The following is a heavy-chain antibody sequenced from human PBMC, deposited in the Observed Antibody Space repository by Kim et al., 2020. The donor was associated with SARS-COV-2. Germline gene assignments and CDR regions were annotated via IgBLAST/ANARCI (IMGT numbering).Heavy chain of an antibody. CDR2: IGRVDDT. V-gene: IGHV3-13*04. J-gene: IGHJ4*02. D-gene: IGHD3-9*01. CDR3: ARESNLRGDWQFIDY. CDR1: GYSFSRHD. Sequence: GGSLRLSCAAYGYSFSRHDMHWVRQPTGKGLEWVSAIGRVDDTYYSGSVKGRFTISREDVKNSLYLQMNNLEAGVTAVYYCARESNLRGDWQFIDYWGQGTLVTVSS.